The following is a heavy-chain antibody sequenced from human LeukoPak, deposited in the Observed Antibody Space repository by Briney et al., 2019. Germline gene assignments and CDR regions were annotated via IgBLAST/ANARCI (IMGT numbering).Heavy chain of an antibody. Sequence: PSQTLSLTCAVSGGSISSSGYSWSWIRQPPGKGLEWIGEINHSGSTNYNPSLKSRVTISVDTSKNQFSLKLSSVTAADTAVYYCARGFEVYYYYYGMDVWGQGTTVTVSS. CDR2: INHSGST. J-gene: IGHJ6*02. D-gene: IGHD3-9*01. V-gene: IGHV4-30-2*01. CDR1: GGSISSSGYS. CDR3: ARGFEVYYYYYGMDV.